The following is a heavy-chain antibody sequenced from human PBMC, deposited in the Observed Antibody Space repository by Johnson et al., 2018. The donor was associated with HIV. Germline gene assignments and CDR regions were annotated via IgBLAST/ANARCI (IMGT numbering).Heavy chain of an antibody. CDR1: GFDFSSSW. CDR2: IRNDGSVT. V-gene: IGHV3-74*02. CDR3: ANDFWSGSGI. D-gene: IGHD3-3*01. J-gene: IGHJ3*02. Sequence: VQLVESGGGVVQPGRSLRLSCAASGFDFSSSWMHWVRQAPGKGLVWVSRIRNDGSVTTYADSVKGRFTISRDNSKNTLYLQMNSLRAEDTAVYYCANDFWSGSGIWGQGTMVTVSS.